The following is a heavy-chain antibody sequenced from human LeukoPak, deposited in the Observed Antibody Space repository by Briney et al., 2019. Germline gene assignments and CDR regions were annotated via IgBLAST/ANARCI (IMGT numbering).Heavy chain of an antibody. D-gene: IGHD5-12*01. J-gene: IGHJ4*02. V-gene: IGHV3-74*01. Sequence: GGSLRLSCAASGFTFSTYWMHWVRHAPGKGLVWVSHIRTDGSTTTYADSVKGRFTISRDNAKNTLYLQMNSLRAEDTAVYYCARDRGYTQDYWGQGTLVTVSS. CDR3: ARDRGYTQDY. CDR2: IRTDGSTT. CDR1: GFTFSTYW.